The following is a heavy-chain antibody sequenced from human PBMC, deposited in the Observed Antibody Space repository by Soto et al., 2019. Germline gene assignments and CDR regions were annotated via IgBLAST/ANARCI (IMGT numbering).Heavy chain of an antibody. D-gene: IGHD6-13*01. J-gene: IGHJ6*02. CDR3: ALYSSTVPFLLYYYGMDV. Sequence: GASVKVSCKASGGTFSSYAISWVRQAPGQGLEWMGGIIPIFGTANYAQKFQGRVTITANESTSTAYMELSSLRSEDTAVYYCALYSSTVPFLLYYYGMDVWGQGTTVTVSS. CDR2: IIPIFGTA. CDR1: GGTFSSYA. V-gene: IGHV1-69*13.